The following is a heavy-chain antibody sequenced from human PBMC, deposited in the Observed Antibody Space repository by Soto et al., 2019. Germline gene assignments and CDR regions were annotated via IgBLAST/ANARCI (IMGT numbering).Heavy chain of an antibody. CDR2: IYYSGST. J-gene: IGHJ6*03. CDR3: ARASRDNIVEMTRYYYYMDV. D-gene: IGHD2-15*01. CDR1: GGSISSGGYY. V-gene: IGHV4-31*03. Sequence: SETLSLTCTVSGGSISSGGYYWSWIRQHPGKGLEWIGYIYYSGSTYYNPSLKSRVTISVDTSKNQFSLKLSSVTAADTAVYYCARASRDNIVEMTRYYYYMDVWGKGTTVTVSS.